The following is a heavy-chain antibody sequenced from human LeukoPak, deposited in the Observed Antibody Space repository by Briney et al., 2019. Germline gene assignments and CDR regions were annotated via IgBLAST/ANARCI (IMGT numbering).Heavy chain of an antibody. J-gene: IGHJ4*02. CDR1: GYTFTSYY. V-gene: IGHV1-46*01. D-gene: IGHD6-13*01. CDR2: INPSGGST. CDR3: ARDSSWYMFGY. Sequence: ASVKVSCKASGYTFTSYYMHWVRQAPGQGLEWMGIINPSGGSTSYAQKFQGRVTMTRDMSTSTVYMELSSLRSEDTAVYYCARDSSWYMFGYWGQGTLVTVSS.